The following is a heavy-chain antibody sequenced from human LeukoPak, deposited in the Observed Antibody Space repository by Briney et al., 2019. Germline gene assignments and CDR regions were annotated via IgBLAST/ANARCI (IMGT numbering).Heavy chain of an antibody. D-gene: IGHD1-26*01. CDR2: ISGSGGST. CDR1: GFTFSSYG. Sequence: GGTLRLSCAASGFTFSSYGMSWVRQAPGKGLEWVSAISGSGGSTYYADSVKGRFTISRDNSKNTLYLQMNSLRAEDTAVYYCAKDEPSGSYYGFDYWGQGTLVTVSS. J-gene: IGHJ4*02. V-gene: IGHV3-23*01. CDR3: AKDEPSGSYYGFDY.